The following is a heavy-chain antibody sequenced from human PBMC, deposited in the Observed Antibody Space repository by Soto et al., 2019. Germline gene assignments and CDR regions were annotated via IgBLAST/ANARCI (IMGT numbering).Heavy chain of an antibody. CDR2: IIPILGIA. D-gene: IGHD5-18*01. Sequence: QVQLVQSGAEVKKPGSSVKVSCKASGGTFSSYTISWVRQAPGQGLEWMGRIIPILGIANYAQKFQGRVTITADKSTSTAYMELSSLRSEDTAVYYCARAYGYSYGSGDYYGMDVWGQGTTVTVSS. V-gene: IGHV1-69*02. J-gene: IGHJ6*02. CDR3: ARAYGYSYGSGDYYGMDV. CDR1: GGTFSSYT.